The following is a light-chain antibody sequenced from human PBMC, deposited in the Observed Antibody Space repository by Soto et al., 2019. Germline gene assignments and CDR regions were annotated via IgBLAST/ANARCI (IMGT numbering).Light chain of an antibody. CDR3: CSYTTSSTLPYV. CDR2: DVT. J-gene: IGLJ1*01. CDR1: SSEVCGYNY. V-gene: IGLV2-14*03. Sequence: QSVLTQPASVSGSPGQSITISCTGTSSEVCGYNYVSWYQQHPGKAPKLMIYDVTNRPSGVSNRFSGSKSGNTASLTISGLQAEDEADYYCCSYTTSSTLPYVFGTGTKVTVL.